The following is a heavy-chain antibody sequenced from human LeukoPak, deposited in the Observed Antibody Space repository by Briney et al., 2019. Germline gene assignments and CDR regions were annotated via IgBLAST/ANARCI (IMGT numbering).Heavy chain of an antibody. Sequence: SETLSLTCAVYGGSFSGYYWSWIRQPPGKGLEWIGEINHSESTNYNPSLKSRVTISVDTSKNQFSLKLSSVTAADTAVYYCARDAPYYDYVWGSPWGQGTLVTVSS. V-gene: IGHV4-34*01. CDR1: GGSFSGYY. CDR3: ARDAPYYDYVWGSP. CDR2: INHSEST. J-gene: IGHJ4*02. D-gene: IGHD3-16*01.